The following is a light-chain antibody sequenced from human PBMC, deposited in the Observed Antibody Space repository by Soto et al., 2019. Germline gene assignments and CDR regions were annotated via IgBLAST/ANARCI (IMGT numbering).Light chain of an antibody. J-gene: IGLJ1*01. V-gene: IGLV2-14*01. Sequence: QSALTQPASVSGSAGRSITISCTGISSDVGGYNYVSWYQQHPGKAPKLMIYEVTNRPSGVSNRFSGSKSGNTASLTISGLQAEDEADYYCSSYTSTSTPYVFGTGTKLTVL. CDR3: SSYTSTSTPYV. CDR1: SSDVGGYNY. CDR2: EVT.